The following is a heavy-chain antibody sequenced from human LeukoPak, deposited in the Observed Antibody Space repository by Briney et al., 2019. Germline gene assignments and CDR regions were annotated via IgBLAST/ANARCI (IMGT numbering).Heavy chain of an antibody. CDR3: ARNLVVATAAWGAYYYYYYMDV. D-gene: IGHD5-12*01. J-gene: IGHJ6*03. Sequence: SETLSLTCAVYGGSFSGYYWSWIRQPPGKGLEWIGEINHSGSTNYNPSLKRRVTISVDTSKNQFSLKLSSVTAADTAVYYCARNLVVATAAWGAYYYYYYMDVWGKGTTVTISS. V-gene: IGHV4-34*01. CDR1: GGSFSGYY. CDR2: INHSGST.